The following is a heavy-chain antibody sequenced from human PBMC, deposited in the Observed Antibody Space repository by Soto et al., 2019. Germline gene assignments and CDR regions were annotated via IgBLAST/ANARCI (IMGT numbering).Heavy chain of an antibody. CDR3: AKDIEYYDISTGYYQVDYYYYYGMDV. D-gene: IGHD3-9*01. CDR1: GFTFSSYG. Sequence: QVQLVESGGGVVQPGRSLRLSCAASGFTFSSYGMHWVRQAPGKGLEWVAVISYDGSNKYYADSVKGRFTISRDNSKNTLYLQMNSLRAEDTAVYYCAKDIEYYDISTGYYQVDYYYYYGMDVWGQGTTVTVSS. V-gene: IGHV3-30*18. J-gene: IGHJ6*02. CDR2: ISYDGSNK.